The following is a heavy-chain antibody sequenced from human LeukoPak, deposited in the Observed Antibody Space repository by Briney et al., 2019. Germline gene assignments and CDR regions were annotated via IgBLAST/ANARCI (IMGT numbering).Heavy chain of an antibody. Sequence: PGRSLRLSCAASGFTFSTYGMHWVRQAPGKGLEWVAAAWYDGSKGYYADSVKGRFTISRDNSKDTLDLQMNSLRAEGTAVYYCARVREQLEWYFYYWGQGTLVTVSS. J-gene: IGHJ4*02. CDR3: ARVREQLEWYFYY. CDR1: GFTFSTYG. V-gene: IGHV3-33*01. D-gene: IGHD1-1*01. CDR2: AWYDGSKG.